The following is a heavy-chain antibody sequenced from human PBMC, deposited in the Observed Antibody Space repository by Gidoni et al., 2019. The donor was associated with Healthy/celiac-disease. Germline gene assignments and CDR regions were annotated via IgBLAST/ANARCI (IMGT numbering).Heavy chain of an antibody. J-gene: IGHJ4*02. CDR2: ISSSSSYI. Sequence: EVQLVESGGGLVKPGGSLRLSCAASGFTFSSHSMNWVRQAPRKGLEWGSSISSSSSYIYYSDSVKGRFTISRDNAKNSLYLQMNSLRDEDTAVYYCARGQWRNFDYWGQGTLVTVSS. V-gene: IGHV3-21*01. D-gene: IGHD6-19*01. CDR1: GFTFSSHS. CDR3: ARGQWRNFDY.